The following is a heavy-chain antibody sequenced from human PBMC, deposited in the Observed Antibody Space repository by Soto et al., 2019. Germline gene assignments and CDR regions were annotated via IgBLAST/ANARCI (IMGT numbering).Heavy chain of an antibody. D-gene: IGHD3-10*01. CDR2: INPNNGDT. CDR3: ARSVSFITPRPDY. Sequence: QVQLVQSGAEVKKPGASVRVSCKASGYTFTDYYMHWVRQAPGQGLECMGWINPNNGDTNYAQKFQGRVTMTRDTSSSTAYLEVSRLRSDDTALYYCARSVSFITPRPDYWGQGTLVTVPS. V-gene: IGHV1-2*02. J-gene: IGHJ4*02. CDR1: GYTFTDYY.